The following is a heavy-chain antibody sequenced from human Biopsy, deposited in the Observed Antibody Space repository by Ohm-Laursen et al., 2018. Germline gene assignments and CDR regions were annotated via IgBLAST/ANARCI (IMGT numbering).Heavy chain of an antibody. Sequence: ASVKVSCKASGNTFATYHIHWVRQAPGQGLEWMGVISPSGATTSFSQKFRGRITMTRDTSTGTVYMDLNSLGSEDTAVYYCARAGVGSDGTDSYYYGMDVWGQGTTVIVSS. CDR2: ISPSGATT. CDR3: ARAGVGSDGTDSYYYGMDV. V-gene: IGHV1-46*01. J-gene: IGHJ6*02. CDR1: GNTFATYH. D-gene: IGHD5-24*01.